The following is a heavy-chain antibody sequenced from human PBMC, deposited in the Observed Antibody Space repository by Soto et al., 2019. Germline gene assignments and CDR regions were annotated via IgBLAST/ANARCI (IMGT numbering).Heavy chain of an antibody. CDR2: IYSGGST. D-gene: IGHD3-16*01. V-gene: IGHV3-53*01. Sequence: PGGSLRLSCAASEFTVSSNHMSWVRQAPGKGLEWVSVIYSGGSTYYADSVKGRFTISRDHSENTLYLQMNSLRAEDTAFYYCASQSTYTFASWGQGTLVTVSS. J-gene: IGHJ4*02. CDR1: EFTVSSNH. CDR3: ASQSTYTFAS.